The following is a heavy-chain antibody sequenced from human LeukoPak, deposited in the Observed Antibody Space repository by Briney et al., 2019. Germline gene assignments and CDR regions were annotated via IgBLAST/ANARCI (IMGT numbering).Heavy chain of an antibody. V-gene: IGHV4-61*02. CDR1: GGSISSGSYY. D-gene: IGHD6-13*01. CDR3: ARDPTGKQQLSPHTLDP. Sequence: SETLSLTCTVSGGSISSGSYYWSWIRQPAGKGLEWIGRIYPSGSTNYNPSLKSRVTISVDTSKNQFSLKLSSVTAADTAVYYCARDPTGKQQLSPHTLDPWGQGTLVTVSS. CDR2: IYPSGST. J-gene: IGHJ5*02.